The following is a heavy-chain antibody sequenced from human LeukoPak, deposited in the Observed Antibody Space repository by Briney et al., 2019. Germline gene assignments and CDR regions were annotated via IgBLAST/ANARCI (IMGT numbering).Heavy chain of an antibody. V-gene: IGHV1-18*01. D-gene: IGHD1-26*01. Sequence: ASVKVSCKASGYTFTSYGISGVGQAPGQGLEWMGWISAYNGNTNYAQKLQGRVTMTTDTSTSTAYMELRSLRSDDTAVYYCARDYRVGATRPHDAFDIWGQGTMVTVSS. CDR1: GYTFTSYG. CDR3: ARDYRVGATRPHDAFDI. J-gene: IGHJ3*02. CDR2: ISAYNGNT.